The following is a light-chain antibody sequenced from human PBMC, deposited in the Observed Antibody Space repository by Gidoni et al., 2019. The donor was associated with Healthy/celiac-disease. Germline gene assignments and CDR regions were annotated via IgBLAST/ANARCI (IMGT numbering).Light chain of an antibody. CDR3: QQSYSTPVT. CDR1: QSISSY. CDR2: AAS. J-gene: IGKJ2*01. Sequence: IQMTQSPSSLSASVVDRVTITCRASQSISSYLNWYQQKPGKAPKLLIYAASSLQSGVPSRFSGSGSGTDFTLTISSLQPEDFATYYCQQSYSTPVTFXQXTKLXIK. V-gene: IGKV1-39*01.